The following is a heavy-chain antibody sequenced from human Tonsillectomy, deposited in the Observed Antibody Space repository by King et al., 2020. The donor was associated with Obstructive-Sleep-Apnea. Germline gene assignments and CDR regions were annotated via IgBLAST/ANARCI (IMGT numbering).Heavy chain of an antibody. D-gene: IGHD6-19*01. CDR3: ARGGYREGSGWPTNVIYYYNMDV. J-gene: IGHJ6*02. V-gene: IGHV4-4*02. Sequence: QLQESGPGLVKTSGTLSITCAVSGASISSRHWWNWVRQPPGKGLEWRGEIYNSGSTKYSPSLKSRVTISVDKSKNQFSLKLSSVTAADTAVYYCARGGYREGSGWPTNVIYYYNMDVWGQGTTVTVSS. CDR2: IYNSGST. CDR1: GASISSRHW.